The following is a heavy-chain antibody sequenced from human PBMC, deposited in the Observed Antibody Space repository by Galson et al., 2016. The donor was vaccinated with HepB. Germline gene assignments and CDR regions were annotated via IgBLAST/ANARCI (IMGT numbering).Heavy chain of an antibody. J-gene: IGHJ4*02. CDR2: ISYDGSRK. CDR3: AREMGVAAPAVFDY. CDR1: GFTFSRYG. Sequence: SLRLSCAASGFTFSRYGMLWVRQAPGKGLQWVALISYDGSRKYYADSVKGRFTISRDNSKNTLFLQMSSLRAEDTAVYYCAREMGVAAPAVFDYWGQGTLVTVSS. D-gene: IGHD6-13*01. V-gene: IGHV3-30*03.